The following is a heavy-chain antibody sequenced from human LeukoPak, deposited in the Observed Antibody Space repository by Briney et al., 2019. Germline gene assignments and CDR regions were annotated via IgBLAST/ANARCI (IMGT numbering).Heavy chain of an antibody. CDR2: INHSGST. CDR3: AREVVAAAGTVDY. V-gene: IGHV4-34*01. Sequence: PSETLSLTCAVYGGSFSGYYWSWIRQPPGKGLEWIGEINHSGSTNYNPSLKSRVTISVDTSKNQFSLKLSSVTAADTAVYYCAREVVAAAGTVDYWGQGTLVIVSS. D-gene: IGHD6-13*01. J-gene: IGHJ4*02. CDR1: GGSFSGYY.